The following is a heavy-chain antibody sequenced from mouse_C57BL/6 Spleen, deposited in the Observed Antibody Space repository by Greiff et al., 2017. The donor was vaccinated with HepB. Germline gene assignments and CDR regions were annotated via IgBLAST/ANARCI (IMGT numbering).Heavy chain of an antibody. D-gene: IGHD2-2*01. V-gene: IGHV1-80*01. CDR3: ARPVVKRYFDV. CDR1: GYAFSSYW. CDR2: IYPGDGDT. Sequence: VQLQQSGAELVKPGASVKISCKASGYAFSSYWMNWVKQRPGKGLEWIGQIYPGDGDTYYTGKFKGKATLTADKSSSTAYMQLSSLTSEDSAVYFCARPVVKRYFDVWGTGTTVTVSS. J-gene: IGHJ1*03.